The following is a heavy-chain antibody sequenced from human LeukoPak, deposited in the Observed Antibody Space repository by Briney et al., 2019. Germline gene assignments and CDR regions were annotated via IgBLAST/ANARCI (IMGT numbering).Heavy chain of an antibody. Sequence: GGSLRLSCAASGFTFSNYWLHWVRQDPRKGLVWVSRISGDGRNINYADSVRGRFTISRDNAKNTLYLQMNTLRVEDTAVYYCTRDLMDYDVSTGLHHYYMDVWGQGTTVTVSS. D-gene: IGHD3-9*01. CDR1: GFTFSNYW. CDR3: TRDLMDYDVSTGLHHYYMDV. J-gene: IGHJ6*02. CDR2: ISGDGRNI. V-gene: IGHV3-74*01.